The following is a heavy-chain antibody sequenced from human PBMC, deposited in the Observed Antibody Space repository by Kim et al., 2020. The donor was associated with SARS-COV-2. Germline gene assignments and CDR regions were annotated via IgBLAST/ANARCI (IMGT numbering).Heavy chain of an antibody. Sequence: YADSVKGRFTISRDNSKNTLYLQMDSLRAEDTAVYYCANIFYYDSAGYWVFWGQGTLVTVSS. D-gene: IGHD3-22*01. V-gene: IGHV3-23*01. CDR3: ANIFYYDSAGYWVF. J-gene: IGHJ4*02.